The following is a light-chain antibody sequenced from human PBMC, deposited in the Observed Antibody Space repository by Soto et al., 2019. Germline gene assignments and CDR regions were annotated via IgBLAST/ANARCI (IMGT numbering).Light chain of an antibody. V-gene: IGKV1-6*01. J-gene: IGKJ1*01. Sequence: AIQMTQSPSSRSASVGDRVTITCRASQGIRNDLGWYQQRPGKAPKLLIYATSNLQTGVPSRFSGSGSGTDFTRPISSLQPEDFATYYCLQDYSYPRTFGQGTKVEVK. CDR2: ATS. CDR3: LQDYSYPRT. CDR1: QGIRND.